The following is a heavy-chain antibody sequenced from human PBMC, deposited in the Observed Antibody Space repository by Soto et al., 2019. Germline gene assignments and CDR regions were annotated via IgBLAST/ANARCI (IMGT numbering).Heavy chain of an antibody. CDR3: ARAGVATIYPGNNWFDP. D-gene: IGHD5-12*01. J-gene: IGHJ5*02. CDR2: IYYSGST. V-gene: IGHV4-30-4*01. Sequence: QVQLQESGPGLVKPSQTLSLTCTVSGGSISSGDYYWSWIRQPPGKGLEWIGYIYYSGSTYYNPSGKSRVTISVDTSKNQFSLNLSSVTAADTAMYYCARAGVATIYPGNNWFDPWGQGTLVTVSS. CDR1: GGSISSGDYY.